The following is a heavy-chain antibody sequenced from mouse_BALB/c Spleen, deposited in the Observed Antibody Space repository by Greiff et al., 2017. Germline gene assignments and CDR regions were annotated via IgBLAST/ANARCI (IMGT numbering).Heavy chain of an antibody. CDR1: GYTFTSYW. D-gene: IGHD2-3*01. CDR2: IYPGGGYT. CDR3: ARWLLPSYYAMDY. Sequence: QVQLQQPGAELVKPGASVKMSCKASGYTFTSYWINWVKQRPGHGLEWIGDIYPGGGYTNYNEKFKGKATLTADTSSSTAYMQLSSLTSEDSAIYYCARWLLPSYYAMDYWGQGTSVTVSS. J-gene: IGHJ4*01. V-gene: IGHV1-55*01.